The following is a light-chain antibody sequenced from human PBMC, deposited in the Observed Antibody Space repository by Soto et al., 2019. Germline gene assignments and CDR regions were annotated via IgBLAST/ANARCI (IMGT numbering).Light chain of an antibody. CDR1: NIGSKS. J-gene: IGLJ2*01. CDR2: DDS. CDR3: QVWDSRSDHPVVV. V-gene: IGLV3-21*02. Sequence: SYELTQPPSVSVAPGQTARITCGGNNIGSKSVHWYQQKPGQAPVLGVYDDSDRTSGIPERFSGSNSGNTATLTISRVEAGDEAEYSCQVWDSRSDHPVVVFGGGTKVTVL.